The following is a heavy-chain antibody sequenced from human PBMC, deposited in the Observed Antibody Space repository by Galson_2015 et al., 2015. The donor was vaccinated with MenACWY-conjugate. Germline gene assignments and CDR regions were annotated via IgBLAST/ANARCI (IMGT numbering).Heavy chain of an antibody. V-gene: IGHV1-69*06. J-gene: IGHJ6*04. CDR3: ARSMYYYSEADV. CDR2: IIPMFGTP. Sequence: SVKVSCKASGGTFSSYVITWVRQAPGQGLEWMGGIIPMFGTPNYAQKFQGRVTITAEKSTSTAYMELSSLRSEDTAVYYCARSMYYYSEADVWGKVTTFTVSS. D-gene: IGHD3-10*01. CDR1: GGTFSSYV.